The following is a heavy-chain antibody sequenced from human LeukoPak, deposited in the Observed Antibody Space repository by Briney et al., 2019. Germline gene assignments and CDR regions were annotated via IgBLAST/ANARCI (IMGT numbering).Heavy chain of an antibody. CDR1: GFTFSDYY. V-gene: IGHV3-11*05. CDR2: ISSSSSYT. J-gene: IGHJ4*02. D-gene: IGHD5-12*01. Sequence: PGGSLRLSCAASGFTFSDYYMSWIRQAPWKGLEWVSYISSSSSYTNYADSVKGLFTISRDNAKNSLYLQMNSLRAEDTAVYYCARGGYSGYDWVDYWGQGTLVTVSS. CDR3: ARGGYSGYDWVDY.